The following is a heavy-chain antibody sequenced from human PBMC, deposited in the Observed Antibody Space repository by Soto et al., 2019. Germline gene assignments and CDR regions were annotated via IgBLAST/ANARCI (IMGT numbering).Heavy chain of an antibody. CDR3: ARPHAWFGELLPYFDY. J-gene: IGHJ4*02. CDR2: INPNNGNT. V-gene: IGHV1-18*04. Sequence: VASVKVSCKASGYTFTSYYMHWVRQAPGQGLEWMGIINPNNGNTNYAQKLQGRVTMTTDTSTSTAYMELRSLRSDDTAVYYCARPHAWFGELLPYFDYWGQGTLVTVSS. CDR1: GYTFTSYY. D-gene: IGHD3-10*01.